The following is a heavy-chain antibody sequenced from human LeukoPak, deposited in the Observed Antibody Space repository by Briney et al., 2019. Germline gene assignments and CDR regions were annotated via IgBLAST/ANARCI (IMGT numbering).Heavy chain of an antibody. V-gene: IGHV3-23*01. J-gene: IGHJ5*01. CDR1: GFTFSNYA. Sequence: GGSLRLSCAASGFTFSNYAMSWVRQAPGKGLEWVSSLSDNGGSPYYADSVKGRFTISRDNSKNTLHLHLNSLRVEDTAVYYCAKDRETYSSRWFDSWGQGTLVTVSS. CDR2: LSDNGGSP. CDR3: AKDRETYSSRWFDS. D-gene: IGHD2-21*01.